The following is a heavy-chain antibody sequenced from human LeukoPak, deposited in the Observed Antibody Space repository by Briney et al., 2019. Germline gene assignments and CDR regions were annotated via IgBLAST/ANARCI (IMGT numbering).Heavy chain of an antibody. Sequence: GGSLRLSCAASGFTVSSNYMSWVRQTPGKGLEWVSVIYSGGSTYYADSVKGRFTISGDNSKKKLYLQMNSLRTEDTAVYYCARGGGTTVTQDGYYFDYWGQGTLVTVSS. CDR2: IYSGGST. D-gene: IGHD4-17*01. J-gene: IGHJ4*02. V-gene: IGHV3-53*05. CDR1: GFTVSSNY. CDR3: ARGGGTTVTQDGYYFDY.